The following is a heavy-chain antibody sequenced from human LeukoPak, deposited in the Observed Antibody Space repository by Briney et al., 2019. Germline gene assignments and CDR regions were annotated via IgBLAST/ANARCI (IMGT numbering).Heavy chain of an antibody. CDR1: GGSFSGYS. D-gene: IGHD1-14*01. J-gene: IGHJ4*02. Sequence: PSETLSLTCTVSGGSFSGYSWNWIRQPPGKGLEWIAEINFTGSTDTGSTSYSPSLKSRVTISVDTSKNQLSLHLRSATAADTGVYFCARGFSGFWELGFWGQGTLVTVSS. CDR2: INFTGSTDTGST. CDR3: ARGFSGFWELGF. V-gene: IGHV4-34*01.